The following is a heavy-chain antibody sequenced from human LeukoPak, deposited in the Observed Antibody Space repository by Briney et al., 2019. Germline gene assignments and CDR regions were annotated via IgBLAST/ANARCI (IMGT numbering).Heavy chain of an antibody. D-gene: IGHD6-19*01. CDR2: IYYSGST. J-gene: IGHJ4*02. V-gene: IGHV4-59*12. Sequence: PSETLSLTCTVSGGSISSYYWSWIRQPPGKGLEWIGYIYYSGSTNYNPSLKSRVTISVDTSKNQFSLKLSSVTAADTAVYYCARDGPVAGFFDYWGQGTLGTVSS. CDR3: ARDGPVAGFFDY. CDR1: GGSISSYY.